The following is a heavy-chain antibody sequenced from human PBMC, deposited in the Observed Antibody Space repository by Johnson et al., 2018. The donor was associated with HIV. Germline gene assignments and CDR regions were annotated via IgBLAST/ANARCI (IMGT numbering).Heavy chain of an antibody. CDR2: IGTAGDT. V-gene: IGHV3-13*01. Sequence: VQLVESGGGLVQPGGSLRLSCAASGFTFSSYDMHWVRQATGKGLEWVSAIGTAGDTYYPGSVKGRFTISRENAKNSLYLQMNSLRAGDTAVYYCARDIAVNFFDIWGHGTMVTVSS. J-gene: IGHJ3*02. CDR3: ARDIAVNFFDI. CDR1: GFTFSSYD. D-gene: IGHD6-19*01.